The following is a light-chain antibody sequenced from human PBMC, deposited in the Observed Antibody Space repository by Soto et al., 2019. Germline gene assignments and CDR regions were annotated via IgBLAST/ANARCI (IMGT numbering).Light chain of an antibody. CDR1: SSDVGGYNY. CDR2: EVS. V-gene: IGLV2-14*01. Sequence: QSALTQPASVSGSPGQSITISCTGTSSDVGGYNYVSWYQQYPGKAPKLMIYEVSNRPSGVSNRFSGSKSGNTASLTISGLQAEDEADYYCSSYTSSSTPLYVFGTGTKLTVL. CDR3: SSYTSSSTPLYV. J-gene: IGLJ1*01.